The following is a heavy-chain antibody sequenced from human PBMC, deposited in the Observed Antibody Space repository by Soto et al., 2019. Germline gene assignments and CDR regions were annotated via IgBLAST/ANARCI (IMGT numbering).Heavy chain of an antibody. D-gene: IGHD3-22*01. CDR2: IYSGGST. V-gene: IGHV3-53*01. CDR3: ARDPAYYYDSSGYPP. Sequence: PGGSLRLSCAASGFTVSSNYMSWVRQAPGKGLEWVSVIYSGGSTYYADSVKGRFTISRDNSKNTLYLQMSSLRAEDTAVYYCARDPAYYYDSSGYPPWGQGTLVTVSS. J-gene: IGHJ4*02. CDR1: GFTVSSNY.